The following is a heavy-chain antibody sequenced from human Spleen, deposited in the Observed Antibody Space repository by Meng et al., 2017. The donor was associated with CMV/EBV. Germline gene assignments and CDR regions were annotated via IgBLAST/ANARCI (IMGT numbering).Heavy chain of an antibody. J-gene: IGHJ4*02. CDR2: ISAYNGNT. Sequence: VQLVQSGPEVKKLGASVKVSCKASGYTFTSYAISWVRQAPGQGLEWMGWISAYNGNTLYAQKVQGRVTTTSNTSINTAYMELNSLMSDDSAVYYCARGPPDTTTNDYWGQGTLVTVSS. D-gene: IGHD1-14*01. CDR1: GYTFTSYA. V-gene: IGHV1-18*01. CDR3: ARGPPDTTTNDY.